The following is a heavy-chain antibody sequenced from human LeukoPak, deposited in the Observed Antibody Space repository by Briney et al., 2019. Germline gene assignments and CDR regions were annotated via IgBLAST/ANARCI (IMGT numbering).Heavy chain of an antibody. CDR1: GYTFTSYY. CDR3: AGGGDQHYYDSSLYFGY. J-gene: IGHJ4*02. Sequence: ASVKVSCKASGYTFTSYYMHWVRQAPGQGLEWMGIINPSGGSTSYAQKFQGRVTMTRDTSTSTVYMELSSLRSEDTAVYYCAGGGDQHYYDSSLYFGYWGQGTLVTVSS. CDR2: INPSGGST. D-gene: IGHD3-22*01. V-gene: IGHV1-46*01.